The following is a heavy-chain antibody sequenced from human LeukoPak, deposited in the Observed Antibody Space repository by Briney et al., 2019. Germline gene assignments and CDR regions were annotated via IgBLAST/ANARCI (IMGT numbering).Heavy chain of an antibody. Sequence: VASVKVSCKASGYTFTSYGISWVRQAPGQGLEWMGWISAYNGNTNYAQKLQGRVTMTTDTSTSTAYMELRSLRSDDTAVYYCASRGGTAFGELFFDYWGQGTLVTVSS. CDR3: ASRGGTAFGELFFDY. V-gene: IGHV1-18*01. J-gene: IGHJ4*02. CDR1: GYTFTSYG. CDR2: ISAYNGNT. D-gene: IGHD3-10*01.